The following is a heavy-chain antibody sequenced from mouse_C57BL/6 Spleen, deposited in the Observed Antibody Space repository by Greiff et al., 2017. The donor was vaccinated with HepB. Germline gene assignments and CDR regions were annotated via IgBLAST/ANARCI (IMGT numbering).Heavy chain of an antibody. D-gene: IGHD1-1*01. CDR3: TRLEGPFTTVVALYYYAIDN. CDR2: IYPRSGNT. CDR1: GYTFTSYG. Sequence: VQLQQSGAELARPGASVKLSCKASGYTFTSYGISWVKQRTGQGLEWIGEIYPRSGNTYYHEKFKGKATLTADKSSSTAYMELRSLTSEDSAVYFCTRLEGPFTTVVALYYYAIDNWGQGTSVTVSS. J-gene: IGHJ4*01. V-gene: IGHV1-81*01.